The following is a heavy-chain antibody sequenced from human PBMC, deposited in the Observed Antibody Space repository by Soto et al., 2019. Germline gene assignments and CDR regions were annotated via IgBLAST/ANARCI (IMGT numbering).Heavy chain of an antibody. D-gene: IGHD1-1*01. CDR2: ISSTTNYI. V-gene: IGHV3-21*01. Sequence: PGGSLRLSCAASGFTFTRYSMNWVRQAPGKGLEWVSSISSTTNYIYYGDSMKGRFTINPDTSKNQFSLQLNSVTPEDTAVYYCAVERRRNFDYWGQGTLVTVSS. CDR3: AVERRRNFDY. CDR1: GFTFTRYS. J-gene: IGHJ4*02.